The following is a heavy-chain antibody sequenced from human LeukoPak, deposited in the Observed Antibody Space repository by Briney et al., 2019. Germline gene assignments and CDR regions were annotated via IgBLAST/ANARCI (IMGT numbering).Heavy chain of an antibody. CDR1: GASIARNQYY. CDR2: LYYDGTT. J-gene: IGHJ4*02. CDR3: ARSTYSSGLFDY. D-gene: IGHD6-19*01. V-gene: IGHV4-39*07. Sequence: SETLSLTCTVSGASIARNQYYWGWIRQSPGKGLEWIGSLYYDGTTFYNPSFKSRVTISVDTSKNQFSLKLSSVTAADTAVYYCARSTYSSGLFDYWGQGTLVTVSS.